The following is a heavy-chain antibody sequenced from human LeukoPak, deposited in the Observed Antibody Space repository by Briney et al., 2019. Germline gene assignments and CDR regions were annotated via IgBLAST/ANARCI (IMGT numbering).Heavy chain of an antibody. CDR2: ISGSGDST. J-gene: IGHJ4*02. V-gene: IGHV3-23*01. D-gene: IGHD4/OR15-4a*01. Sequence: PGGPLGLSCAASGFTFSNYCVTWVRQAPGKALEWVSSISGSGDSTYYADSVKGRFTISRDNSKNTLYLQMNSLRVEDTAIYYCAKYGAPGWSGYLDYWGQGTLVTVSS. CDR3: AKYGAPGWSGYLDY. CDR1: GFTFSNYC.